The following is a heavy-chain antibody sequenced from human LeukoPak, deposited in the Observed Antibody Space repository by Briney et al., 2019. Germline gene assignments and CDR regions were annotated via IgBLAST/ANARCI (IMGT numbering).Heavy chain of an antibody. Sequence: GGSLRLSCAASGFSFSSYDMHWVRQVTGKDLEWVSAIGTTGDTYYPGSVKGRFTISRDNSKNTLYLQMNSLRTEDTAVYYCARDMGYCGGDCYPRGNFQHWGQGTLVTVSS. D-gene: IGHD2-21*02. V-gene: IGHV3-13*01. J-gene: IGHJ1*01. CDR2: IGTTGDT. CDR3: ARDMGYCGGDCYPRGNFQH. CDR1: GFSFSSYD.